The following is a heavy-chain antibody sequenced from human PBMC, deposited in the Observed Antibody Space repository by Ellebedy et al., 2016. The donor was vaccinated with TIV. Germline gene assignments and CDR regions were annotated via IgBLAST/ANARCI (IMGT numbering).Heavy chain of an antibody. D-gene: IGHD2-15*01. CDR2: IYSGGST. CDR1: GFTVSSNY. J-gene: IGHJ4*02. CDR3: ARDLGGYCSGGSCYSR. Sequence: GESLKISXAASGFTVSSNYMSWVRQAPGKGLEWVSVIYSGGSTYYADSVKGRFTISRDNSKNTLYLQMNSLRAEDTAVYYCARDLGGYCSGGSCYSRWGQGTLVTVSS. V-gene: IGHV3-53*01.